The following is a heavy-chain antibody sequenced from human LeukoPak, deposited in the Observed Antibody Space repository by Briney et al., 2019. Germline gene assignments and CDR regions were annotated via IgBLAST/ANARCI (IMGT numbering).Heavy chain of an antibody. CDR3: AHRPPRGSWRRREYYNWFDP. D-gene: IGHD6-13*01. J-gene: IGHJ5*02. V-gene: IGHV2-5*01. CDR2: IYWNDDK. CDR1: GFSLSPSGVG. Sequence: SGPTLVNPTQTLPLTSTFSGFSLSPSGVGVGWIRQPPGKALEWLALIYWNDDKRYSPSLKSRLTITKDTSKNQVVLTMTNMDPVDTATYYCAHRPPRGSWRRREYYNWFDPWGQGTLVTVSS.